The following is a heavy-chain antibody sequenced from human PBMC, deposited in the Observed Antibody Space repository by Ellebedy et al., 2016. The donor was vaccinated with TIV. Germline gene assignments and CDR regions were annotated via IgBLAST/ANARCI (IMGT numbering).Heavy chain of an antibody. Sequence: ASVKVSXKASGYTFTGYYMHWVRQAPRQGLEWMGWINPNSGGTNYAQKFQGRVTMTRDTSISTAYMELSRLRSDDTAVYYCAADSYCGGDCHYPQNFDYWGQGTLVTVSS. CDR1: GYTFTGYY. J-gene: IGHJ4*02. D-gene: IGHD2-21*02. CDR3: AADSYCGGDCHYPQNFDY. CDR2: INPNSGGT. V-gene: IGHV1-2*02.